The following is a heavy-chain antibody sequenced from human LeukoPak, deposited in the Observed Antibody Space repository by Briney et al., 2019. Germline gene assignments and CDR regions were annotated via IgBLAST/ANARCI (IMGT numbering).Heavy chain of an antibody. CDR3: AKDKTNSIWRFFDY. V-gene: IGHV3-23*01. CDR1: GFTFRGYA. D-gene: IGHD6-13*01. Sequence: GGSLRLSCGASGFTFRGYAMAWVRQAPGKGLEWVSTISSSGENTYYTDSVKGRFTVSRDNSKNTLYLQMNSLRAEDTAVYFCAKDKTNSIWRFFDYWAREPWSPSPQ. J-gene: IGHJ4*02. CDR2: ISSSGENT.